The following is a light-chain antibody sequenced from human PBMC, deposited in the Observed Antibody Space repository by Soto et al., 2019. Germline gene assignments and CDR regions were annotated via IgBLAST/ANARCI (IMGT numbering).Light chain of an antibody. J-gene: IGKJ4*02. CDR2: AAS. V-gene: IGKV1-27*01. CDR1: QDINNY. CDR3: QKYDIAPRK. Sequence: DTQMTQSPSSLSASLGDRVTITCRASQDINNYLAWYQQRPGKVPKLLIYAASTLQSGVPSRFSGSGSGTDFTLTISSLQPEDVATYYCQKYDIAPRKFGGGTRVAIK.